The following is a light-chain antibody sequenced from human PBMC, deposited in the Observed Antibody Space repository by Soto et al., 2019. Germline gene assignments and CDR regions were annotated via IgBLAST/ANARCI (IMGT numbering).Light chain of an antibody. CDR3: QHRHSYPIT. V-gene: IGKV1-9*01. CDR1: QGISSF. J-gene: IGKJ5*01. Sequence: DIQLTQSPSFLSASAGDRVTITCRASQGISSFIAWYQQKPGKAPKLLIHTASTLQSGVPSRFSGSGSGTEFTLTISSLQPEDFATYYCQHRHSYPITFGQGTRLEIK. CDR2: TAS.